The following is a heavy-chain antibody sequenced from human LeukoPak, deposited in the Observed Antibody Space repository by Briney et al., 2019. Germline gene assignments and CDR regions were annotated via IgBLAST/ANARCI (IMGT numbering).Heavy chain of an antibody. V-gene: IGHV3-23*01. CDR1: GLTFSSYA. Sequence: GGSLRLSCAASGLTFSSYAMNWVRQAPGKGLERVSTISYSGGSTYYVDSVKGRFTISRDNSENTLYLQLNSLRAEDTAVYYCAKAASGSYLYYFDYWGQGTLVTVSS. CDR2: ISYSGGST. J-gene: IGHJ4*02. D-gene: IGHD1-26*01. CDR3: AKAASGSYLYYFDY.